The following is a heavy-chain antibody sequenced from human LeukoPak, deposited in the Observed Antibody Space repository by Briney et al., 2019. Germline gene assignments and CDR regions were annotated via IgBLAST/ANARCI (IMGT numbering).Heavy chain of an antibody. J-gene: IGHJ4*02. CDR2: IYYSGTT. CDR3: ARGANWGSPDY. Sequence: SETLSLTCTVSGGSISSDYWSWIRQSPGKGLEWIGYIYYSGTTSYNPSLKSRVTISLDTSKNQFSLELSSVTAADTAVYYCARGANWGSPDYWGQGTLVTVSS. D-gene: IGHD7-27*01. CDR1: GGSISSDY. V-gene: IGHV4-59*01.